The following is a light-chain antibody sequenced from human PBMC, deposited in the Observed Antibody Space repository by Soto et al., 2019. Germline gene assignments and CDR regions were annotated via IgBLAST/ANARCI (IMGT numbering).Light chain of an antibody. J-gene: IGLJ2*01. CDR1: SSNIGSNY. CDR2: RND. V-gene: IGLV1-47*01. CDR3: AAWDDSLSAVV. Sequence: QSVLTQPPSASGTPGQRVTISCSGSSSNIGSNYVYWYQQFPGSAPKLLIYRNDQRPSGVPDRFSGSKSGTSASLAISGHRSEDEADYYCAAWDDSLSAVVFCGGTKVTVL.